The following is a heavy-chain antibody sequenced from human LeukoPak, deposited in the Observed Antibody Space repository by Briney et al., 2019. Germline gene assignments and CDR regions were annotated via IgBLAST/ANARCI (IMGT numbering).Heavy chain of an antibody. J-gene: IGHJ4*02. CDR1: GGSISSYY. CDR3: ARGLPSSIRLYFDY. CDR2: IYYSGST. D-gene: IGHD2-2*01. V-gene: IGHV4-59*01. Sequence: SETLSLTCTVSGGSISSYYWSWIRQPPGRGLEWIGYIYYSGSTNYNPSLKSRVTISVDTSKNQFSLKLSSVTAADTAVYYCARGLPSSIRLYFDYWGQGTLVTVSS.